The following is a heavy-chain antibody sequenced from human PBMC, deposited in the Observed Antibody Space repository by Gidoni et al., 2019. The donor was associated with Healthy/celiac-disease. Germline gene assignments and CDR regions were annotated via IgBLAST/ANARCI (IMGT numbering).Heavy chain of an antibody. V-gene: IGHV3-9*01. CDR1: GFTFDDYA. D-gene: IGHD6-13*01. CDR3: AKDRAGTYYYGMDV. J-gene: IGHJ6*02. CDR2: ISWNSGSI. Sequence: EVQLVESGGGLVQPGRSLRLSCAASGFTFDDYAMHWVRQAPGKGLVWVSGISWNSGSIGYADSVNGRFTISRDNAKNSLYLQMNSLRAEDTALYYCAKDRAGTYYYGMDVWGQGTTVTVSS.